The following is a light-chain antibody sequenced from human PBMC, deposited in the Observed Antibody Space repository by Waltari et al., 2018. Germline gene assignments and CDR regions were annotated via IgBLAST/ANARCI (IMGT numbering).Light chain of an antibody. CDR3: ALYMGNGISV. J-gene: IGLJ3*02. CDR1: SGSVSSAYF. V-gene: IGLV8-61*01. CDR2: STT. Sequence: QTVVTQEPSFSVSPGGTVTLTCGLSSGSVSSAYFPSWYQQTPGQDPRLLIHSTTTPSSGVPDRFAGSILWNQAALTITGAQAEDESYYYCALYMGNGISVFGGGTRLTVL.